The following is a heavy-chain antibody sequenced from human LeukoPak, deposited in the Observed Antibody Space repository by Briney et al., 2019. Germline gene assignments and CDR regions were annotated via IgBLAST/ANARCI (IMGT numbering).Heavy chain of an antibody. D-gene: IGHD3-22*01. Sequence: GGSLRLSCAASGFTFSGYGMSWVRQAPGKGLEWVSGINWNGGSTGYADSVKGRFTISRDNAKNSLYLQMNSLRAEDTALYYRARADSSGYYDYWGQGTLVTVSS. V-gene: IGHV3-20*04. J-gene: IGHJ4*02. CDR1: GFTFSGYG. CDR3: ARADSSGYYDY. CDR2: INWNGGST.